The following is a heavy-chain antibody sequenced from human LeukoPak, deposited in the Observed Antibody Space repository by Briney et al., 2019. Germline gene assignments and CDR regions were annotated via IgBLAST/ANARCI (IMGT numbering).Heavy chain of an antibody. CDR2: ISGSGGST. Sequence: PGGSLRLSCAASGFTFSRYAMTWARQAPGKGLEWVSAISGSGGSTYYADSVKGRFTISRDNSKNTLYLQMNSLRAEDTAVYYCAKSREDYSSSWYEYYFDYWGQGTLVTASS. CDR1: GFTFSRYA. D-gene: IGHD6-13*01. CDR3: AKSREDYSSSWYEYYFDY. J-gene: IGHJ4*02. V-gene: IGHV3-23*01.